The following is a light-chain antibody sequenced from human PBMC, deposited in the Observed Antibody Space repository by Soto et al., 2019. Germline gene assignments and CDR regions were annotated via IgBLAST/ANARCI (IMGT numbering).Light chain of an antibody. CDR3: QQSYSTPYT. Sequence: DIQMTQSPSSLSASVGDRVTITCRASQSISSYLNWYQQKPGKAPKLLIYAASSLQSGVPSRFSGSGSGTDFTLTISSLQPEDFATYYCQQSYSTPYTFCQGTQREIK. CDR1: QSISSY. V-gene: IGKV1-39*01. J-gene: IGKJ2*01. CDR2: AAS.